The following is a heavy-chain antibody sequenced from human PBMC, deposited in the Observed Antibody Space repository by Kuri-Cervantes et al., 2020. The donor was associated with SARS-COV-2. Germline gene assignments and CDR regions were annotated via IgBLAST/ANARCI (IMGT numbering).Heavy chain of an antibody. J-gene: IGHJ4*02. CDR3: ASLRRYNWNYSPFDY. V-gene: IGHV4-4*07. CDR2: IYTSGST. D-gene: IGHD1-7*01. CDR1: GGSISSYY. Sequence: ESLKISCTVSGGSISSYYWSWIRQPAGKGLEWIGRIYTSGSTNYNPSLKSRVTMSVDTSKNQFSLKLSYVTAADTAVYYCASLRRYNWNYSPFDYWGQGTLVTVSS.